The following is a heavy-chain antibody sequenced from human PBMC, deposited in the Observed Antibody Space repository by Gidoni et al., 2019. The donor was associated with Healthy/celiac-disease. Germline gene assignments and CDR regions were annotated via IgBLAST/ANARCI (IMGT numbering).Heavy chain of an antibody. D-gene: IGHD6-13*01. CDR3: ARVMGKQVRQQLVRSYYYYYGMDV. Sequence: EVQLVESGGGLVKPGGSLRLSCAASGFTFRSYSMNWVRHAPGKGLEWVSSISISSSYIYYADSVKGRFTISRDNAKNSLYLQMNSLRAEDTAVYYCARVMGKQVRQQLVRSYYYYYGMDVWGQGTTVTVSS. CDR1: GFTFRSYS. V-gene: IGHV3-21*01. J-gene: IGHJ6*02. CDR2: ISISSSYI.